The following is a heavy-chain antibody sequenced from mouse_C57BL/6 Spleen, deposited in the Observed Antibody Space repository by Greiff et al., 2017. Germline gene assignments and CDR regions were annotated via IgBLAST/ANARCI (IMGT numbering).Heavy chain of an antibody. Sequence: QVQLQQSGPGLVQPSQSLSITCTVSGFSLTRYGVHWVRQSPGKGLEWLGVIWSGGSTDYNAAFISRLSISKDNSKRQVFFKMNSLQADDTAIYYCARNRDYGPYYAMDYWGQGTSVTVSS. D-gene: IGHD1-1*01. CDR2: IWSGGST. CDR3: ARNRDYGPYYAMDY. V-gene: IGHV2-2*01. J-gene: IGHJ4*01. CDR1: GFSLTRYG.